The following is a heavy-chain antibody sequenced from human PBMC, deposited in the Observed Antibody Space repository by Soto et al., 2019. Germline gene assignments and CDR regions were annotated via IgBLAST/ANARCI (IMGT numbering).Heavy chain of an antibody. CDR3: ARSRSIAARPGLWWFDP. CDR2: IYYSGGT. J-gene: IGHJ5*02. D-gene: IGHD6-6*01. Sequence: SETLFLTCTVSGGSISSSSYYWGWIRQPPGKGLEWIGSIYYSGGTYYNPSLKSRVTISVDTSKNHFSLKLRSVTAADTAVYYCARSRSIAARPGLWWFDPWGQGTLVTVSS. V-gene: IGHV4-39*01. CDR1: GGSISSSSYY.